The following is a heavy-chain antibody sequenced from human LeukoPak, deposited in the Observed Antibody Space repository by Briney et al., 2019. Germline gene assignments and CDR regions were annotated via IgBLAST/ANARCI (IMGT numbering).Heavy chain of an antibody. J-gene: IGHJ5*02. CDR1: GGSISSYY. CDR2: IHYSGST. Sequence: SETLSLTCTVSGGSISSYYWSWIRQPPGKGLEWIAYIHYSGSTNYNPPLKSRVTISVDTSKTRFSLTLSSVTAADTAVYYCARHHLVVGAITWGQGTLVTVSS. V-gene: IGHV4-59*08. CDR3: ARHHLVVGAIT. D-gene: IGHD2-15*01.